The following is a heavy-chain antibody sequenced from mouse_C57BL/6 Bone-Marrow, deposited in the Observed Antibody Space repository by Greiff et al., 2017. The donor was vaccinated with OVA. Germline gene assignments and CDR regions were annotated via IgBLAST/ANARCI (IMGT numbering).Heavy chain of an antibody. V-gene: IGHV5-9-1*02. CDR3: TRENIITTVVAEYFDV. CDR1: GFTFSSYA. CDR2: ISSGGDYI. Sequence: EVQVVESGEGLVKPGGSLKLSCAASGFTFSSYAMSWVRQTPEKRLEWVAYISSGGDYIYYADTVKGRFTISRDNARNTLYLQMSSLKSEDTAMYYCTRENIITTVVAEYFDVWGTGTTVTVSS. D-gene: IGHD1-1*01. J-gene: IGHJ1*03.